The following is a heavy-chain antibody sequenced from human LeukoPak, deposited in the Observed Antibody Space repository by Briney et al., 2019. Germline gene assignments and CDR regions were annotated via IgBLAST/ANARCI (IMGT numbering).Heavy chain of an antibody. J-gene: IGHJ3*02. CDR3: ARDLRRTGAFDI. CDR2: IYSGGST. CDR1: GFTVSSNY. V-gene: IGHV3-66*01. Sequence: GGSLRLSCAASGFTVSSNYMSWVRQAPGKGLEWVSVIYSGGSTHYADSVKGRFTISRDNSKNTLYLQMHSLRAEDTAVYYCARDLRRTGAFDIWGQGSMVTVSS. D-gene: IGHD3-10*01.